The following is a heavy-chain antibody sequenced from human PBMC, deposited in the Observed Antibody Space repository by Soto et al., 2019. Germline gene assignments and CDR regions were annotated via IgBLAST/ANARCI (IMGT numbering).Heavy chain of an antibody. CDR2: ITGSGAST. V-gene: IGHV3-23*01. Sequence: PGGSLRLSCAASGFTFSSYPMSWVRQPPGKGLEWVSAITGSGASTYYTDSVKGRFTISRDNSKNTLYLQMNSLRAEDTAVFYRAIRGYCSGGGCYSGYYYMDVWGKGTTVTVSS. J-gene: IGHJ6*03. D-gene: IGHD2-15*01. CDR3: AIRGYCSGGGCYSGYYYMDV. CDR1: GFTFSSYP.